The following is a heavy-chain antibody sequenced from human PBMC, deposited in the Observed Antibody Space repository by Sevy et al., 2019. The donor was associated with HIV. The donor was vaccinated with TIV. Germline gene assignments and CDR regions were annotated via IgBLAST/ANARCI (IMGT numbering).Heavy chain of an antibody. CDR3: ATINRGLIDY. CDR2: IYTSGNT. J-gene: IGHJ4*02. CDR1: GGSISSNDYY. D-gene: IGHD3-10*01. V-gene: IGHV4-61*02. Sequence: SETLSLTCTVSGGSISSNDYYWSWIRQPAGKGLQWIGRIYTSGNTNYNPSLKSRVTMSVDTSKNQFSLKLSSVTAADTAVYYCATINRGLIDYWGQGTLVTVSS.